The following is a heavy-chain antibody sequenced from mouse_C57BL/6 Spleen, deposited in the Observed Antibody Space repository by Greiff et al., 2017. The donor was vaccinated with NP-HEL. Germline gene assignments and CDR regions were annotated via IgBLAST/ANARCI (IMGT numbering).Heavy chain of an antibody. V-gene: IGHV1-80*01. CDR2: IYPGDGDT. J-gene: IGHJ4*01. D-gene: IGHD2-1*01. CDR3: AIYGNYDYAMDY. Sequence: VQLVESGAELVKPGASVKISGKASGYAFSSYWMNWVKQRPGKGLEWIGQIYPGDGDTNYNGKFKGKATLTADKSSSTAYMQLSSLTSEDSAVYFCAIYGNYDYAMDYWGQGTSVTVSS. CDR1: GYAFSSYW.